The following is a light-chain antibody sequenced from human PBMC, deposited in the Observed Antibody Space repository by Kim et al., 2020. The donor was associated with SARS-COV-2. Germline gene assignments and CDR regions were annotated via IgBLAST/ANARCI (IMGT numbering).Light chain of an antibody. CDR2: SNA. V-gene: IGLV1-40*01. Sequence: RVTRSCTGSRSNIGEGYDVHWYQQFPAAAPKLLVHSNADRSSGVPDRFSGSRSGTSASLAITGLQAEDEAVYYCQSYDSGLRTLVFGGGTKLTVL. CDR3: QSYDSGLRTLV. J-gene: IGLJ2*01. CDR1: RSNIGEGYD.